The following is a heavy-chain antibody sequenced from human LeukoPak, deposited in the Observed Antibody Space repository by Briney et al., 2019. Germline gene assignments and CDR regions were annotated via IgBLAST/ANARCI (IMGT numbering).Heavy chain of an antibody. J-gene: IGHJ4*02. V-gene: IGHV4-39*07. CDR3: ARASIVGATGGLGYFDY. CDR2: IYSGGRI. CDR1: GGSFSGSYY. Sequence: SETLSLTCTVSGGSFSGSYYWAWIRQPPGKGLEWIGSIYSGGRIYYNASLKSRVTISVDTSKNQFSLKLSSVTAADTAVYYCARASIVGATGGLGYFDYWGQGTLVTVSS. D-gene: IGHD1-26*01.